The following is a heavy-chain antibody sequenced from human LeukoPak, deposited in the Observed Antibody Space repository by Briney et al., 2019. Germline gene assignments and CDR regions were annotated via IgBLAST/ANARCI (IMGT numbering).Heavy chain of an antibody. CDR1: GGPFSSYA. D-gene: IGHD2-15*01. J-gene: IGHJ6*03. Sequence: SVKVSFKASGGPFSSYAISWVRQAPGQGLEWMGGIIPIFGTANYAQKFQGRVTITTDESTSTAYLELSSLRSEDTAVYYCAAHTQDIVVVVAETGYYYYYMDVWGKGTTVTVSS. CDR3: AAHTQDIVVVVAETGYYYYYMDV. V-gene: IGHV1-69*05. CDR2: IIPIFGTA.